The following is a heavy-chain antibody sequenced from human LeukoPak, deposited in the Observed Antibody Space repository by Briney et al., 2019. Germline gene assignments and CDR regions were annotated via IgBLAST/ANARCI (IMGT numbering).Heavy chain of an antibody. V-gene: IGHV4-4*07. CDR2: IYTSGST. J-gene: IGHJ4*02. D-gene: IGHD3-3*01. CDR1: GGSISSYY. Sequence: SETLSLTCTVSGGSISSYYWSWVRQPAGKGLECIGRIYTSGSTNYNPSLKSRVTMSVDTSKNQFSLKLSSVTAADTAVYYCAREYDFWSGYYTDWGQGTLVTVSS. CDR3: AREYDFWSGYYTD.